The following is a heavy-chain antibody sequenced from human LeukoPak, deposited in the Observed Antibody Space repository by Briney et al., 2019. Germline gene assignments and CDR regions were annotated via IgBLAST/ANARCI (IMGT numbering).Heavy chain of an antibody. CDR3: ARDRYYYDSSGSYYFDY. J-gene: IGHJ4*02. CDR1: GGSLSSSY. V-gene: IGHV4-4*07. D-gene: IGHD3-22*01. CDR2: VYTSGST. Sequence: PSETLSLTCTLSGGSLSSSYWSWIRQPAGKGLEWIGRVYTSGSTNYNPSLKSRVTMSVDTSKNQFSLKLSSVTAADTAVYYCARDRYYYDSSGSYYFDYWGQGTLVTVSS.